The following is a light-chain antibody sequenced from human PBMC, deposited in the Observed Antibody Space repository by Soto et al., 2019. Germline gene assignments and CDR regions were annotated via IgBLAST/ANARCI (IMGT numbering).Light chain of an antibody. Sequence: EIVLTQSPDTLSLSPGERATLSCRASQSVSNNYLSWYQQKPGQAPRLLIYTASTRATGIPDRFSGSGSGTDFTLTISRLEPEDFAVYYCQQYGSPPLRYTFGQGTKLEIK. V-gene: IGKV3-20*01. CDR1: QSVSNNY. CDR2: TAS. J-gene: IGKJ2*01. CDR3: QQYGSPPLRYT.